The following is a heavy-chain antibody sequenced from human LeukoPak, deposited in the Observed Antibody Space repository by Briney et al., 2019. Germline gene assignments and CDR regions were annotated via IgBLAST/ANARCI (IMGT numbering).Heavy chain of an antibody. J-gene: IGHJ6*03. CDR2: IRGKAYGGTT. CDR1: GFTFTNYA. CDR3: TRDPSYYYYMDV. V-gene: IGHV3-49*04. Sequence: PGGSLRLSCAASGFTFTNYAMGWVRQAPGKGLEWVGFIRGKAYGGTTEYAASVKGRFTISRDDSKSIAYLQMNSLKTEDTAVYYCTRDPSYYYYMDVWGKGTTVTISS.